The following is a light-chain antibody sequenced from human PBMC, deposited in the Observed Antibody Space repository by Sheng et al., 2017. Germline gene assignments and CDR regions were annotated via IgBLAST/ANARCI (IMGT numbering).Light chain of an antibody. CDR1: VLPKTF. V-gene: IGLV3-25*03. Sequence: SYELKQPPSVSVSPGQTARITCSGDVLPKTFAYWYQQKSGQAPVVVXYKDSERPSGIPERFSGSSSGTTVTLTISGVQAEDEADYHCQSADTNGNVVFGGGTKLTVL. J-gene: IGLJ2*01. CDR3: QSADTNGNVV. CDR2: KDS.